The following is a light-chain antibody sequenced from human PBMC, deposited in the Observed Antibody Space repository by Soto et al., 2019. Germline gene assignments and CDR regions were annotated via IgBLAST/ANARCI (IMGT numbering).Light chain of an antibody. CDR2: GAS. Sequence: EIVLTQSPATLSVSPGERATLSCRATQSVSSSLAWYQQTPGQAPRLLIFGASTRATGIPARLSGREPGTEFTLTISSLQSEDFATYYCQQYHKWPPITFGQWTRREIK. V-gene: IGKV3-15*01. J-gene: IGKJ5*01. CDR3: QQYHKWPPIT. CDR1: QSVSSS.